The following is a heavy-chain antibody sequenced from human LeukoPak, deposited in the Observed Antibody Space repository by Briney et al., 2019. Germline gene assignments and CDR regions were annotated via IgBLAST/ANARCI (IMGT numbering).Heavy chain of an antibody. CDR2: ISAYNGNT. CDR3: ARDPLGQDYDFDY. D-gene: IGHD4-17*01. V-gene: IGHV1-18*01. J-gene: IGHJ4*02. Sequence: GASVKVSCKASGYTFTSYGISWVRQAPGQGLEWMGWISAYNGNTNYAQKLQGRITKATDTSTSTAYMDLRSLRSDDTAVYYCARDPLGQDYDFDYWGQGTLVTVSS. CDR1: GYTFTSYG.